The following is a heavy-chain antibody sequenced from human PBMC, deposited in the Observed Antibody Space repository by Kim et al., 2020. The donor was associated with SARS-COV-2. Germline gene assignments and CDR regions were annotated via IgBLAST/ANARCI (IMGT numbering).Heavy chain of an antibody. Sequence: GSTYYADSVKGRFTISRDNSKNTLYLQMNSLRAEDTAVYYCKAAIGGLAYWGQGTLVTVSS. V-gene: IGHV3-23*01. D-gene: IGHD3-10*01. CDR2: GST. CDR3: KAAIGGLAY. J-gene: IGHJ4*02.